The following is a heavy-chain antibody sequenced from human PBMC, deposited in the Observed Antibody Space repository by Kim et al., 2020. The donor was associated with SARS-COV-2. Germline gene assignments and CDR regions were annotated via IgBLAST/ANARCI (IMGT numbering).Heavy chain of an antibody. CDR1: GYTFTSYA. D-gene: IGHD3-16*02. CDR2: INTNTGIP. J-gene: IGHJ5*02. Sequence: ASVKVSCKASGYTFTSYAMNWVRQAPGQGLEWMGWINTNTGIPTYAQGFTGRFVFSLDTSVSTAYLQISSLKAEDTAVYYCASLRLGELSLGLYNWFDPWGQGTLVTVSS. CDR3: ASLRLGELSLGLYNWFDP. V-gene: IGHV7-4-1*02.